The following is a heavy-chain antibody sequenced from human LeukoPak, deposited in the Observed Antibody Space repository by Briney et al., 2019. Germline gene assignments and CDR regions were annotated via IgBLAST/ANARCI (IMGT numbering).Heavy chain of an antibody. Sequence: GGSLRLSCAASGFTFSSYAMSWVRQAPGRGLEWVSGISDSGGTTYYADSVKGRLTIYRDNSKNTLYLLMNSLRAEDTAVYYCANFERTVAGPYNWFDPWGQGTLVTVSS. J-gene: IGHJ5*02. CDR1: GFTFSSYA. D-gene: IGHD6-19*01. CDR3: ANFERTVAGPYNWFDP. V-gene: IGHV3-23*01. CDR2: ISDSGGTT.